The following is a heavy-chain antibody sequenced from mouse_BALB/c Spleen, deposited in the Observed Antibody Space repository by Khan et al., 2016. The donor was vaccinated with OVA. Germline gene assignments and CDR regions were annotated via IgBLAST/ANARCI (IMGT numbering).Heavy chain of an antibody. Sequence: QVQLKQSGPGLVQPSQSLSITCTVSGFALTSYGVHWVRQSPGKGLEWLGVIWSGGTTDDNEAFISRLSISKDNTKSQAFFKVNRLKANDTAIYYCARNGDYVHWYFDVWGAGTTVTVSS. J-gene: IGHJ1*01. V-gene: IGHV2-2*02. CDR3: ARNGDYVHWYFDV. CDR1: GFALTSYG. CDR2: IWSGGTT. D-gene: IGHD2-13*01.